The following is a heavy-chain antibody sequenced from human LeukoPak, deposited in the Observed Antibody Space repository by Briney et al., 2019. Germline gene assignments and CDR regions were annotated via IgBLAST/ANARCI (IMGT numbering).Heavy chain of an antibody. V-gene: IGHV1-3*01. D-gene: IGHD6-13*01. J-gene: IGHJ5*02. CDR2: INAGNGNT. CDR1: GYTFTSYA. Sequence: GGSLRLSCAASGYTFTSYAMHWVRQAPGQRLEWMGWINAGNGNTKYSQKFQGRVTITRDTSASTAYMELSSLRSEDTAVYYCTSAREAAARYNRFDPWGQGTLVTVSS. CDR3: TSAREAAARYNRFDP.